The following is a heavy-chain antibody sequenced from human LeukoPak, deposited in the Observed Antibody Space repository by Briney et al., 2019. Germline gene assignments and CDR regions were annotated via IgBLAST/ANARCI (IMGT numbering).Heavy chain of an antibody. Sequence: SETLSLTCTVSGGSISSYYWSWIRQPPGKGLEWIGYIYYSGSTNYNPSLKSRVTISVDTSKNQFSLKLSSVTAADTAVYYCARDASYGRQDYYMDVWGKGTTVTVSS. J-gene: IGHJ6*03. D-gene: IGHD3-10*01. CDR1: GGSISSYY. CDR2: IYYSGST. CDR3: ARDASYGRQDYYMDV. V-gene: IGHV4-59*01.